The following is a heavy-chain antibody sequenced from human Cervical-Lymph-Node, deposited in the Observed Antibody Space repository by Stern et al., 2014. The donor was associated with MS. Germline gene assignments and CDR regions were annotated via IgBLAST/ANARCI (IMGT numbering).Heavy chain of an antibody. Sequence: EVQLVESGGGLIQPGGSLKLSCAVSGFSVSSTYMTWVRQAPGKGLEWVSIIYRSGDTYYADSVMGRFTISRENSKNTLSLQMSSLRAEDTAVYYCASGEDFYDSRGHYSLGAFHIWGQGTMVTVSS. D-gene: IGHD3-22*01. V-gene: IGHV3-53*01. J-gene: IGHJ3*02. CDR1: GFSVSSTY. CDR2: IYRSGDT. CDR3: ASGEDFYDSRGHYSLGAFHI.